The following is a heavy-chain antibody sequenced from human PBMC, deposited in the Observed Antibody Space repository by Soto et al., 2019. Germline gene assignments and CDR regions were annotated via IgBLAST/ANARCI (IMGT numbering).Heavy chain of an antibody. J-gene: IGHJ1*01. CDR3: ARASLFMSHLPCFAWLPY. D-gene: IGHD5-12*01. V-gene: IGHV4-4*07. CDR1: GGSLSSYC. CDR2: IYTKGST. Sequence: PSETLSLTCNGPGGSLSSYCLRLKRHPAGQRLEWIGRIYTKGSTNYNPSLKSRVTRSVDTSKNQCSLKLSSVTAADTAVDYCARASLFMSHLPCFAWLPYWGHGP.